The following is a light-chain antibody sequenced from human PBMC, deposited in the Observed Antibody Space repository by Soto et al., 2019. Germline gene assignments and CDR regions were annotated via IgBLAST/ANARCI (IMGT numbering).Light chain of an antibody. CDR1: SSNIGAGNN. CDR3: QSYDSSLSGRV. CDR2: GNS. J-gene: IGLJ3*02. V-gene: IGLV1-40*01. Sequence: QSVLTQPPSVSGAPGQRVTISCTGSSSNIGAGNNVAWYQQHPGTAPKLLIYGNSNRPSGVPDRFSGSKSGTSASLAITGLQDEDEADYYCQSYDSSLSGRVFGGGTKVTVL.